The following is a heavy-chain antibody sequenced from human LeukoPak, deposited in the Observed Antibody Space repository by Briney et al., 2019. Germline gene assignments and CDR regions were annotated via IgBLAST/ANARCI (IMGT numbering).Heavy chain of an antibody. CDR2: IYSGGST. J-gene: IGHJ3*02. CDR3: ASPYYYGSGSYPYVDAFDI. CDR1: GFTVSSNY. Sequence: GGSLRLSCAASGFTVSSNYMSWVRQAPGKGLEWVSVIYSGGSTYYADSVKGRFTISRDNSKNTLYLQMNSLRAEDTAVYYCASPYYYGSGSYPYVDAFDIWGQGTMVTVSS. D-gene: IGHD3-10*01. V-gene: IGHV3-53*05.